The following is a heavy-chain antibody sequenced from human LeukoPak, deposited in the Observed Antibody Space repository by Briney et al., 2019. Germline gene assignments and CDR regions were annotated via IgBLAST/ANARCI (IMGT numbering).Heavy chain of an antibody. CDR1: GFTFTSSA. Sequence: GASVKVSCKASGFTFTSSAMQWVRQARRQRLEWIGWIVVGSGNTNYAQKFQERVTITRDMSTSTAYMELSSLRSEDTAVYYCAAVVSSSVNFDYWGQGTLVTVSS. CDR3: AAVVSSSVNFDY. J-gene: IGHJ4*02. V-gene: IGHV1-58*02. CDR2: IVVGSGNT. D-gene: IGHD6-6*01.